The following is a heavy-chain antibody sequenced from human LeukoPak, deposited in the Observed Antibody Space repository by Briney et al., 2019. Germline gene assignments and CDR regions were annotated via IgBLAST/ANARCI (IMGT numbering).Heavy chain of an antibody. CDR3: AKDYEVVVILYYFDY. CDR1: GFTFSSYS. D-gene: IGHD3-22*01. CDR2: ISSSSSTI. J-gene: IGHJ4*02. Sequence: GGSLRLSCAASGFTFSSYSMNWVRQAPGKGLEWVSYISSSSSTIYYADSVKGRFTISRDNSKNTLYLQMNSLRAEDTAVYYCAKDYEVVVILYYFDYWAREPWSPSPQ. V-gene: IGHV3-48*01.